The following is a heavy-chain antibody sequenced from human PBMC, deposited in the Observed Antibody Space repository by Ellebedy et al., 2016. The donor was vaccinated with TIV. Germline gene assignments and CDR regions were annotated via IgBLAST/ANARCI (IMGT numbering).Heavy chain of an antibody. D-gene: IGHD3-16*01. J-gene: IGHJ4*02. V-gene: IGHV4-34*01. CDR3: ARGLLTH. Sequence: MPSETLSLTCAVYGGSFSGYYWSWIRQPPGKGLEWIGEINHSGSTNYNPSLKSRVTISVDTSKNQFSLKLSSVTAADTAVYYCARGLLTHWGQGTLVTVSS. CDR2: INHSGST. CDR1: GGSFSGYY.